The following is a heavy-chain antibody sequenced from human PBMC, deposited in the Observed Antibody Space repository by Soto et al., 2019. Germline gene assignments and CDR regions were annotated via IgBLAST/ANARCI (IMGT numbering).Heavy chain of an antibody. D-gene: IGHD5-12*01. Sequence: PSETLSLTCTVSGDSISTTDYYWGWIRQPPGKGLEWIGSIYYSGTTYYNPSLESRVSISVDTSKNQFSLKLSSVTAADTAVYFCARCSAYNAWFDPWGQGTLVTVSS. CDR3: ARCSAYNAWFDP. CDR2: IYYSGTT. V-gene: IGHV4-39*01. CDR1: GDSISTTDYY. J-gene: IGHJ5*02.